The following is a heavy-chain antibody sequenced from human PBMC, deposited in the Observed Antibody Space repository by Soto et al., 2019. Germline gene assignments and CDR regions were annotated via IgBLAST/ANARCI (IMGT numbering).Heavy chain of an antibody. CDR2: INAGNGNP. Sequence: ASVKVTCKASGYTFTSYAMHWLRQAPGQRLEWMGWINAGNGNPKYSQKFQGRVTITRDTSASTAYMELSSLRSEDTAVYYCASGEADAFDIWGQGTMVTVSS. CDR1: GYTFTSYA. V-gene: IGHV1-3*01. D-gene: IGHD3-10*01. CDR3: ASGEADAFDI. J-gene: IGHJ3*02.